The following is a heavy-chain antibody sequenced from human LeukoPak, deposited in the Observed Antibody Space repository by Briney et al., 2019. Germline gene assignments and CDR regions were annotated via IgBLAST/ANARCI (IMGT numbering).Heavy chain of an antibody. V-gene: IGHV4-59*01. CDR3: ARQVQGYSYGTEYFDY. D-gene: IGHD5-18*01. Sequence: SETLSLTCTVSGGSISSYYWSWIRQPPGKGLEWIGYIYYSGSTNYNPSLKSRVTISVDTSKNQFSLKLSSVTAADTAVYYCARQVQGYSYGTEYFDYWGQGTLVTVSS. CDR2: IYYSGST. J-gene: IGHJ4*02. CDR1: GGSISSYY.